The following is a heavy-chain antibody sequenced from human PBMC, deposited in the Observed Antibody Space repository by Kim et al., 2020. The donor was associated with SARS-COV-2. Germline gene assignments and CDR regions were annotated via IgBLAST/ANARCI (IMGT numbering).Heavy chain of an antibody. V-gene: IGHV3-74*01. Sequence: SYADSVKRRFVITRDNAKDTLELQMNSLRAEDTAVYYCARAPPWGGGSHWGQGTLVTVSS. J-gene: IGHJ4*02. CDR3: ARAPPWGGGSH. D-gene: IGHD2-15*01.